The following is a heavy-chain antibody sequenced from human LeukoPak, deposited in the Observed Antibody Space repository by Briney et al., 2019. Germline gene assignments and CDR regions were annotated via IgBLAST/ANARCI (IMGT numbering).Heavy chain of an antibody. D-gene: IGHD5-12*01. CDR3: ARVWHPKPIRVATTNFDY. J-gene: IGHJ4*02. CDR2: ISAYNGNT. V-gene: IGHV1-18*01. CDR1: GYTFTSYG. Sequence: GASVKVSCKASGYTFTSYGISWVRQAPGQGLEWMGWISAYNGNTNYAQKLQGRVTMTTDTSTSTAYMELRSLRSDDTAVYYCARVWHPKPIRVATTNFDYWGQGTLVTVSS.